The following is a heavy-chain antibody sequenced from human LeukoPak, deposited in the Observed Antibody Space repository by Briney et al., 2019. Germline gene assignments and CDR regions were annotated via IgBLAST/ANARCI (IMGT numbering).Heavy chain of an antibody. CDR2: IIPIFGTA. CDR1: RGTFSSCA. Sequence: SVKVSCKASRGTFSSCAISWVRQAPGQGLEWLGGIIPIFGTANYAQKFQGRVTITTDESTSTAYMELSSLRSEDTAVYYCAGDKKHRTYYDFWSGYYGFVPWGQGTLVTVSS. CDR3: AGDKKHRTYYDFWSGYYGFVP. D-gene: IGHD3-3*01. J-gene: IGHJ5*02. V-gene: IGHV1-69*05.